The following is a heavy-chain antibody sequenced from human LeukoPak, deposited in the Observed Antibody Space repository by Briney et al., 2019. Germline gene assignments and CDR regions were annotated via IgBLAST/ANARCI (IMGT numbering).Heavy chain of an antibody. Sequence: ASVKVSCKVSGHTLTELSMHWVRQAPGKGLEWMGGFDPEDGETIYAQKFQGRVTMTEDTSTDTAYMELSSLRSEDTAVYYCATWDCSGGSCSEMSYWGQGTLVTVSS. CDR1: GHTLTELS. J-gene: IGHJ4*02. CDR2: FDPEDGET. V-gene: IGHV1-24*01. D-gene: IGHD2-15*01. CDR3: ATWDCSGGSCSEMSY.